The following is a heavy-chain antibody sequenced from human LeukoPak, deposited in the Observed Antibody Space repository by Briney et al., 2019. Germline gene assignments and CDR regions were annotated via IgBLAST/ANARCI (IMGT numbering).Heavy chain of an antibody. D-gene: IGHD6-13*01. Sequence: GGSLRLTCTASGFTFGGYAMSWVRQAPGKGLEWVSSISGGSEDTYYAGSVKGRFTISRDNSKTTLYLQMNSLRAEDTAVYYCARTIAQYSNSWLYFYYGLDVWGQGTTVTVSS. CDR1: GFTFGGYA. CDR3: ARTIAQYSNSWLYFYYGLDV. J-gene: IGHJ6*02. CDR2: ISGGSEDT. V-gene: IGHV3-23*01.